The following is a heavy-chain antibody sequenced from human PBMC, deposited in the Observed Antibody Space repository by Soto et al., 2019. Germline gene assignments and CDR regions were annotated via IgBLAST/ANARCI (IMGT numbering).Heavy chain of an antibody. Sequence: QVQLLQSGTELREPGSSVTISCTPSGGTFVSSAFAWVRQAPGGRIEWMGGIIPILGTTKYAEKFLGRLPIRADDSWRTAYLELSSLTVDDTAVYFCAKKNPHGDSNKAWLDPWGQGSLVTVST. CDR3: AKKNPHGDSNKAWLDP. D-gene: IGHD2-8*01. V-gene: IGHV1-69*01. CDR2: IIPILGTT. J-gene: IGHJ5*02. CDR1: GGTFVSSA.